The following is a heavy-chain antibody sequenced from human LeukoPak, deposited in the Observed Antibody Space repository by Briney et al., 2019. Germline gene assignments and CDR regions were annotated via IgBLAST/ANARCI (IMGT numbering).Heavy chain of an antibody. CDR1: GFTFDSYW. CDR2: IKQGGSEK. CDR3: AKKFTGTTVISGDYFDY. D-gene: IGHD4-17*01. J-gene: IGHJ4*02. V-gene: IGHV3-7*01. Sequence: GGSLRLSCAASGFTFDSYWMTWVRQAPGKGLEWVANIKQGGSEKFYVDSVKGQFTISRDNAKNSLYLQMNSLRAEDTAVYYCAKKFTGTTVISGDYFDYWGQGTLVTVSS.